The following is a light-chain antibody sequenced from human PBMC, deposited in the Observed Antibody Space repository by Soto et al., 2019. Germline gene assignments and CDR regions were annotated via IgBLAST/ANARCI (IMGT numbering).Light chain of an antibody. Sequence: EIVLTQSPGTLSLSPGERATLSCRASQSVSSSYLAWYQQKPGQAPRLLIYGASSRATGIPDRFSGSGSGTVFTFTISRLVPEDFAVYYCQQYDTSPRTFGQGTKVDIK. V-gene: IGKV3-20*01. CDR1: QSVSSSY. CDR2: GAS. CDR3: QQYDTSPRT. J-gene: IGKJ1*01.